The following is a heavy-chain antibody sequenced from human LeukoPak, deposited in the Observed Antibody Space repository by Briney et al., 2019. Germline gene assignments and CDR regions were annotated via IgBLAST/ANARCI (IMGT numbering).Heavy chain of an antibody. V-gene: IGHV3-23*01. CDR1: GFTFSSYG. D-gene: IGHD3-9*01. CDR2: ISGSGGST. Sequence: GGSLRLSCAASGFTFSSYGMSWGRQAPGKGLEWVSAISGSGGSTYYADSVKGRFTISRDNSKNTLYLQMNSLRAADTAVYYCANSSPYDILTGYSGGFDYWGQGTLVTVSS. CDR3: ANSSPYDILTGYSGGFDY. J-gene: IGHJ4*02.